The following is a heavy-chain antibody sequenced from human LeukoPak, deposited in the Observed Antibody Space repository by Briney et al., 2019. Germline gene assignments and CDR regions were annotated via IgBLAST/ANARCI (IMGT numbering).Heavy chain of an antibody. J-gene: IGHJ6*03. D-gene: IGHD3-22*01. Sequence: GGSLRLSCAASGFTFSSYWMSWVRQAPGKGLEWVANIKKDGSEKYYVDSVKGRFTISRDNAKNSLYLQMNSLRAEDTAVYYCARTDSSGHISYYYYYYMDVWGKGTTVTVSS. CDR2: IKKDGSEK. CDR1: GFTFSSYW. V-gene: IGHV3-7*01. CDR3: ARTDSSGHISYYYYYYMDV.